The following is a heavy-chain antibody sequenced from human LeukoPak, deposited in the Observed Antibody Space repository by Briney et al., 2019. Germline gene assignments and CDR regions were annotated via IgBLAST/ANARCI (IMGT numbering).Heavy chain of an antibody. CDR1: GGSISSYY. Sequence: PSETLSLTCTVSGGSISSYYWSWIRQPPGKGLEWIGYIYYSGSTNYNPSLKSRVTISVDTSKNQFSLKLSSVTAADTAVYYCARAVSWTDYYYYMDVWGKGTTVTISS. D-gene: IGHD6-13*01. J-gene: IGHJ6*03. V-gene: IGHV4-59*01. CDR3: ARAVSWTDYYYYMDV. CDR2: IYYSGST.